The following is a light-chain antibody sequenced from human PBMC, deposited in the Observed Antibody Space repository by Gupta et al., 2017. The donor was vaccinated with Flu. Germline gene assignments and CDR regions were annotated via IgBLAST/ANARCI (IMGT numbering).Light chain of an antibody. CDR1: QSVGSG. V-gene: IGKV3-15*01. Sequence: EVVMTQSPATLSASPGERITLSCRASQSVGSGVAWYQQKSGQAPSLLISGASTRATDIPARFIGAGSGTAFTLTISTPQSEDFAVYYCQQYNIWPPWTFGQGTKVEIK. CDR2: GAS. J-gene: IGKJ1*01. CDR3: QQYNIWPPWT.